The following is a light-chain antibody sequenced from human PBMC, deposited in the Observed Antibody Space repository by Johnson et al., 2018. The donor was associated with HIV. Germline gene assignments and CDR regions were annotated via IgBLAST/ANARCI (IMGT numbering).Light chain of an antibody. J-gene: IGLJ1*01. V-gene: IGLV1-51*01. CDR1: SSNVGSSF. Sequence: QAVLTQPPSVSAAPGQTVTISCSGSSSNVGSSFVSWYRQVPGTAPKLLIYDNNKRPSGIPDRFSGSKSGTSATLGITGLQTGDEADYYCGTWDSSLRAGSVFGTGTKVTVL. CDR3: GTWDSSLRAGSV. CDR2: DNN.